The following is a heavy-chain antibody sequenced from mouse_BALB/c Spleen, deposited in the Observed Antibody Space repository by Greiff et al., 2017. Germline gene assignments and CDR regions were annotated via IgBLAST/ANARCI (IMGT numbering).Heavy chain of an antibody. CDR3: ARLRGPFDY. Sequence: DVKLVESGGGLVQPGGSLKLSCAASGFTFSSYTMSWVRQTPEKRLEWVAYISNGGGSTYYPDTVKGRFTISRDNAKNTLYLQMSSLKSEDTAMYYCARLRGPFDYWGQGTTLTVSS. V-gene: IGHV5-12-2*01. J-gene: IGHJ2*01. CDR2: ISNGGGST. CDR1: GFTFSSYT.